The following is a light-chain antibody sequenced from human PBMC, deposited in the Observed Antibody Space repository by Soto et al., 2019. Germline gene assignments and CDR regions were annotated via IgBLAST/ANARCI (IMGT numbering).Light chain of an antibody. V-gene: IGKV3-20*01. CDR2: GTS. CDR3: QHYGRSPT. Sequence: DSVLTQSPGTLSLSPGEGATLSCRASQSIRRGYLAWYQQKPGQAPRLLIYGTSSRATGVPDRFSGSGSGTDFTLTISRLEPEDFAVYYCQHYGRSPTFGPGTKVDIK. CDR1: QSIRRGY. J-gene: IGKJ1*01.